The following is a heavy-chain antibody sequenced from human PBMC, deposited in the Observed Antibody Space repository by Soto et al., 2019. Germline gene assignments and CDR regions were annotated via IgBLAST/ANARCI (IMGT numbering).Heavy chain of an antibody. CDR1: GVSINSPPYY. D-gene: IGHD5-18*01. V-gene: IGHV4-31*11. Sequence: SETLSLTCAVSGVSINSPPYYWNWVRLHPGKGLEWIGSISYSGSTSYRPSLRGRIVVSVDTSQNQFSLKLNSVTAADTAVYYCLREDKTNGYDYWGQGTLVTVS. CDR2: ISYSGST. J-gene: IGHJ4*02. CDR3: LREDKTNGYDY.